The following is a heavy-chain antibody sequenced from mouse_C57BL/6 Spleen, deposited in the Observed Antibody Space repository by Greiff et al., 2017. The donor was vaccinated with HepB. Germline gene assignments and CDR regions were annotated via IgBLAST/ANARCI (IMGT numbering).Heavy chain of an antibody. Sequence: VESEGGLVQPGSSMKLSCTASGFTFSDYYMAWVRPVPEKGLEWVANINYDGSSTYYLDSLKSRFIISRDNAKNILYLQMSSLKSEDTATYYCARDRGYGNYPFDYWGQGTTLTVSS. CDR2: INYDGSST. D-gene: IGHD2-10*02. CDR3: ARDRGYGNYPFDY. J-gene: IGHJ2*01. V-gene: IGHV5-16*01. CDR1: GFTFSDYY.